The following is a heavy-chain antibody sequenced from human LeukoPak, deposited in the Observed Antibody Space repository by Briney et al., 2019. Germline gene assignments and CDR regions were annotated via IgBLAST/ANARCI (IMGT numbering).Heavy chain of an antibody. CDR3: ARDGGSGWKKFDY. CDR2: ISYDGSNK. J-gene: IGHJ4*02. D-gene: IGHD6-19*01. V-gene: IGHV3-30-3*01. CDR1: GFTFSSYA. Sequence: GSLRLSCAASGFTFSSYAMHWVRQAPGKGLEWVAVISYDGSNKYYADSVKGRFTISRDNSKNTLYLQMNSLRAEDTAVYYCARDGGSGWKKFDYWGQGTLVTVSS.